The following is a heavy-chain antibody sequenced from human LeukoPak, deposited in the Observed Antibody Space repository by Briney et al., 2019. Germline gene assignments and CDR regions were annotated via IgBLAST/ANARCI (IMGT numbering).Heavy chain of an antibody. J-gene: IGHJ5*02. D-gene: IGHD2-21*02. CDR2: ISGSGGST. CDR1: GFTFSSYA. Sequence: GGSLRLSCAASGFTFSSYAMSWVRQAPGKGLEWVSAISGSGGSTYYADSVKGRFTISRDNSKNTLYLQMNSLRAEDTAVYYCARERTYCGGDCYSNWFDPWGQGTLVTVSS. CDR3: ARERTYCGGDCYSNWFDP. V-gene: IGHV3-23*01.